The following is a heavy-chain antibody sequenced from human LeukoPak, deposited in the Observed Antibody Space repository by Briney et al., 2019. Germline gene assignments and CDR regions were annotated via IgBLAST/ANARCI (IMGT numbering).Heavy chain of an antibody. V-gene: IGHV3-21*04. CDR3: AKELTERWIIDAFDI. CDR1: GFTFSTYS. D-gene: IGHD5-12*01. Sequence: GGSLRLSCAASGFTFSTYSMNWVRQAPGKGLEWVSSISTNSSYIYYADSVKGRFSISRDNAKNSLYLQMSSLRAEDTAIYYCAKELTERWIIDAFDIWGQGTVVTVSS. CDR2: ISTNSSYI. J-gene: IGHJ3*02.